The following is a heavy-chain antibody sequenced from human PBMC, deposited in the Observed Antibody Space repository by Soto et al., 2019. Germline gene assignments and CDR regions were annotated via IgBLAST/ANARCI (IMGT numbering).Heavy chain of an antibody. D-gene: IGHD2-8*02. J-gene: IGHJ4*02. CDR1: GGSFSGYY. CDR2: INHSGST. V-gene: IGHV4-34*01. CDR3: ARDKITGLFDY. Sequence: SSVTLSLTCAVDGGSFSGYYWTWIRQPPGTGLEWIGEINHSGSTNYNPSLKSRVTISVDTSKNQFSLKLTSVTAADTAVYYCARDKITGLFDYWGQGTLVTVSS.